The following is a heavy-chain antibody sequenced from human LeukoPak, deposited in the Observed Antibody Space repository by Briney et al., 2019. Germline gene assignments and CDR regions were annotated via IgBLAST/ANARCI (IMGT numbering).Heavy chain of an antibody. Sequence: PGGSLRLSCAASGFTFDDYAMPWVRQAPGKGLDWVSGISWNSGSIAYADSVKGRFTISRDNAKNSLYLQMNSLRAEDTAVYYCARGGFWSGYYRRNFDYWGQGTLVTVSS. CDR2: ISWNSGSI. CDR1: GFTFDDYA. V-gene: IGHV3-9*01. CDR3: ARGGFWSGYYRRNFDY. J-gene: IGHJ4*02. D-gene: IGHD3-3*01.